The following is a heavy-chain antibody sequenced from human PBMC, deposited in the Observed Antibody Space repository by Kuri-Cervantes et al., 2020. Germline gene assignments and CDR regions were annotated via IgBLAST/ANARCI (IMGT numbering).Heavy chain of an antibody. Sequence: ESLKISCAVYGGSFSGYYWNWIRQPLGKGLEWIGEINHSGGTNYNPSLKSRVTISVDTSKSQFSLKLRSVTAADTAVYYCARQTIVVVTARKWTYFDYWGQGTLVTVSS. CDR3: ARQTIVVVTARKWTYFDY. J-gene: IGHJ4*02. D-gene: IGHD2-21*02. CDR1: GGSFSGYY. V-gene: IGHV4-34*01. CDR2: INHSGGT.